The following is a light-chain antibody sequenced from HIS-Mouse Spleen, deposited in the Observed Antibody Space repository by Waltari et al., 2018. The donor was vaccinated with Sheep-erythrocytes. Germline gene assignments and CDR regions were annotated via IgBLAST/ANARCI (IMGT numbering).Light chain of an antibody. CDR1: SSDVGGYHF. J-gene: IGLJ3*02. V-gene: IGLV2-8*01. CDR3: SSYAGSNNWV. Sequence: QSALTQPPSASGSPGQSVTISRPRTSSDVGGYHFFSWYQPHPGKAPKLMIYEVSKRPSGVPDRFSGSKSGNTASLTVSGLQAEDEADYYCSSYAGSNNWVFGGGTKLTVL. CDR2: EVS.